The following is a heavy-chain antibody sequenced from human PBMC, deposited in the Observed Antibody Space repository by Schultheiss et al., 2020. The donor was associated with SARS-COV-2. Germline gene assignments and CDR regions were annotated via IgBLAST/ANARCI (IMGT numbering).Heavy chain of an antibody. CDR2: INHSGST. Sequence: SETLSLTCTVSGGSISGYYWSWIRQPPGKGLEWIGEINHSGSTNYNPSLKSRVTISVDTSKNQFSLRLSSVTAADTAVYYCARESEGTNWYFDLWGRGTLVTVSS. CDR3: ARESEGTNWYFDL. CDR1: GGSISGYY. V-gene: IGHV4-34*01. D-gene: IGHD1-7*01. J-gene: IGHJ2*01.